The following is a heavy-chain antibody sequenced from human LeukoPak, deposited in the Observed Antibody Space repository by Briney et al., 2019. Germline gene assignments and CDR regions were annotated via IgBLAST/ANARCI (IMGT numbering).Heavy chain of an antibody. V-gene: IGHV3-30*04. Sequence: GGSLRLSCAASGFTFSSYAMHWVRQAPGKGLEWVAVISYDGSNKYYADSVKGRFTISRDNSKNTLYLQMNSLRAEDTAVYYCARGRSSSSPEGFYYYYMDVWGKGTTVTVSS. J-gene: IGHJ6*03. CDR2: ISYDGSNK. D-gene: IGHD6-6*01. CDR1: GFTFSSYA. CDR3: ARGRSSSSPEGFYYYYMDV.